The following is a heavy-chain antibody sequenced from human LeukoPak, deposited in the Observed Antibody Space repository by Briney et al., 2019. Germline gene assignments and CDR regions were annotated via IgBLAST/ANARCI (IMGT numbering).Heavy chain of an antibody. D-gene: IGHD6-19*01. CDR3: ARTPQDSSGWYDYYYGMDV. CDR1: GYSFTSYW. J-gene: IGHJ6*02. Sequence: GESLKISCQGSGYSFTSYWIGWVRQMPGKGLEWMGIIYPGDSDTRYSPSFQGQVTISADKSISIAYLQWSSLKASDTAMYYCARTPQDSSGWYDYYYGMDVWGQGTTVTVSS. CDR2: IYPGDSDT. V-gene: IGHV5-51*01.